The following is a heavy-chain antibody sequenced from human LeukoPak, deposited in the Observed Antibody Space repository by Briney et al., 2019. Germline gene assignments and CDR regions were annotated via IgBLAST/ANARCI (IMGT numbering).Heavy chain of an antibody. CDR3: ARDLSDFWSGSYYYYGMDA. D-gene: IGHD3-3*01. CDR1: GGTFSSYA. J-gene: IGHJ6*02. V-gene: IGHV1-69*04. CDR2: IIPILGIA. Sequence: SVKVSCKASGGTFSSYAISWVRQAPGQGLEWMGRIIPILGIANYAQKFQGRVTITADKSTSTAYMELSSLRSEDTAVYYCARDLSDFWSGSYYYYGMDAWGQGTTVTVSS.